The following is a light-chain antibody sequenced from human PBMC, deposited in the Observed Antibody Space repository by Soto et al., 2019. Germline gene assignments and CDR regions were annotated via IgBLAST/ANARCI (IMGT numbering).Light chain of an antibody. J-gene: IGKJ5*01. CDR1: QSVDSNY. V-gene: IGKV3-20*01. CDR3: QQYGTPRSVT. Sequence: EIVLTQSPGTLSLSPGEEATLSCRASQSVDSNYLAWYQQKPGQTPRLIIYGASGRADGIPHRFSGSGFGTDFTLTISKVEPEDFAVYYCQQYGTPRSVTFGQGTRLDIK. CDR2: GAS.